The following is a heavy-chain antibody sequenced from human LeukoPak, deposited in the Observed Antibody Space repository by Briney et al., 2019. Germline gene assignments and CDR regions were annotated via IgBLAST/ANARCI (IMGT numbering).Heavy chain of an antibody. Sequence: SETLSFTCTVSGGSISSGGYYWSWIRQPPGKGLEWIGYIYHSGSTYYNPSLKSRVTISVDRSKNQFSLKLSSVTAADTAVYYCARSEPGITILGYWGQGTLVTVSS. CDR1: GGSISSGGYY. J-gene: IGHJ4*02. D-gene: IGHD3-3*01. CDR2: IYHSGST. V-gene: IGHV4-30-2*01. CDR3: ARSEPGITILGY.